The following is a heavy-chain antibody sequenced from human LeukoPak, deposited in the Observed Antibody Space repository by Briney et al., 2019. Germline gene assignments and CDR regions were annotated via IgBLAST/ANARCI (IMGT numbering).Heavy chain of an antibody. CDR1: GITFSSLW. CDR2: IKQDGSEK. Sequence: GGSLRLSCAASGITFSSLWMSWVRQAPGKGLEWVANIKQDGSEKYYVDSVKGRFTISRDNPKNSLYLQMNTLRPEDTAVYYCARERQNKDFWSGGDYWGQGTLVTVSS. J-gene: IGHJ4*02. CDR3: ARERQNKDFWSGGDY. V-gene: IGHV3-7*01. D-gene: IGHD3-3*01.